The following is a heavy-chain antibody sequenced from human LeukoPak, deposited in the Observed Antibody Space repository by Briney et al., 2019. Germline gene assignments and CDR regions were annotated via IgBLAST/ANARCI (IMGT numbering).Heavy chain of an antibody. D-gene: IGHD3-3*01. V-gene: IGHV4-59*12. CDR3: ARSQYYDFWSGPGRRFDY. CDR1: GGSISSYY. J-gene: IGHJ4*02. CDR2: IYYSGST. Sequence: PSETLSLTCTVSGGSISSYYWSWIRQPPGKGLEWIGYIYYSGSTNYNPSLKSRVTISVDTSKNQFSLKLSSVTAADTAVYYCARSQYYDFWSGPGRRFDYWGQGTLVTVSS.